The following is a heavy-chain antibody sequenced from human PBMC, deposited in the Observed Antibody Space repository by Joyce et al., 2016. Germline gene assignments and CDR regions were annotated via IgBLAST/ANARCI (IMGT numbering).Heavy chain of an antibody. CDR2: INWNTGSM. CDR3: AKDGGSSGGAGWYFDY. D-gene: IGHD6-19*01. J-gene: IGHJ4*02. V-gene: IGHV3-9*01. Sequence: EVQLVESGGGLVQPGRSLRLSCAASGFTFDDYAMPWVRPAPGKGLEWVSGINWNTGSMGYADSVKGRFTISRDNAKNSLYLQMNSLRAEDTAFYYCAKDGGSSGGAGWYFDYWGQGTLVTVSS. CDR1: GFTFDDYA.